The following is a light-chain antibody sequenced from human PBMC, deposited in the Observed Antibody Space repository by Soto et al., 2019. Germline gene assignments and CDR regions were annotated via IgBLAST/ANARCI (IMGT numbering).Light chain of an antibody. CDR2: WAS. J-gene: IGKJ2*01. CDR1: QSVLYNSNNKNY. V-gene: IGKV4-1*01. Sequence: DIVMTQSPDSLAVSLGERATINCKSSQSVLYNSNNKNYLAWYQQKPGQPPKLLIYWASTRESGVPDRFSGSGSRTDFTLTISSLQDEDVAVYYCQQYYDTPSYTFGQGTKLEIK. CDR3: QQYYDTPSYT.